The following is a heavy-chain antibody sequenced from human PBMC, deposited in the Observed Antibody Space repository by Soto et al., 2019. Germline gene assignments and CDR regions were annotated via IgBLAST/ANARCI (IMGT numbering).Heavy chain of an antibody. CDR2: IIPIFGTA. D-gene: IGHD5-12*01. V-gene: IGHV1-69*06. J-gene: IGHJ6*02. Sequence: QVQLVQSGAEVKKPGSSVKVSCKASGGTFSSYAISWVRQAPGQGLEWMGGIIPIFGTANYAQKFQGRVTITADNSPSTAYMEVSSLGYEDTAVYYCATSGYSGYDRYYYYYGMDVWGQGTTVTVSS. CDR1: GGTFSSYA. CDR3: ATSGYSGYDRYYYYYGMDV.